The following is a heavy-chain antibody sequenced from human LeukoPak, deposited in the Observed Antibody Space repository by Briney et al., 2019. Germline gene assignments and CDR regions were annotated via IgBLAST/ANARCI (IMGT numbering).Heavy chain of an antibody. D-gene: IGHD5-24*01. Sequence: PSETLSLTCTVSGDSISSSSHYWGWIRQPPGKGLEWIGSIHYSGSTYSNPSLKSRVTISVDTSKNQFSLKLSSVTAADTAVYYCAYHLATGGYYYYYYMDVWGKGTTVTVSS. CDR1: GDSISSSSHY. CDR2: IHYSGST. V-gene: IGHV4-39*01. J-gene: IGHJ6*03. CDR3: AYHLATGGYYYYYYMDV.